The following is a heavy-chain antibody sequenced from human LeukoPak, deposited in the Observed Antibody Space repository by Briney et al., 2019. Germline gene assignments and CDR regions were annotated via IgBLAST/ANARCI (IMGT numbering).Heavy chain of an antibody. Sequence: SETLSLTCAVYGGSFSGYYWSWIRQPPGKGLEWIGEINHSGSTNYNPSLKSRVTISVDTSKNQFSLKLSSVTAADTAVYYCARHHRRWKWWFDPWGQGTLVTVSS. CDR3: ARHHRRWKWWFDP. CDR2: INHSGST. J-gene: IGHJ5*02. CDR1: GGSFSGYY. V-gene: IGHV4-34*01. D-gene: IGHD4-23*01.